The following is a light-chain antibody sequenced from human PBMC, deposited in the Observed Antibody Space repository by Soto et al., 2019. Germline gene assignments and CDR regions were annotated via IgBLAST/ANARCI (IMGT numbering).Light chain of an antibody. CDR1: SSDVCGYNY. J-gene: IGLJ1*01. CDR2: EVS. V-gene: IGLV2-14*01. Sequence: QSALTQPASVSGSPGQSITISCTGTSSDVCGYNYVSWYQQHPGKAPKLMIYEVSNRPSGVSNRFSGSKSGNTASLTISGLQAEDEADYYCSSYTSSSPPNVFGTGTKVTVL. CDR3: SSYTSSSPPNV.